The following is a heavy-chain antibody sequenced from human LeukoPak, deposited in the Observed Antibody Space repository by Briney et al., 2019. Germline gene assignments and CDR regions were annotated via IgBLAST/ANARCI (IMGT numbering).Heavy chain of an antibody. D-gene: IGHD3-3*02. CDR1: GGSFSDYP. V-gene: IGHV1-69*01. CDR2: IIPKYSAS. J-gene: IGHJ3*01. CDR3: VRPDRIFGVPAAFDA. Sequence: SVKVSCKASGGSFSDYPINWVRPAPGQGLAWLGGIIPKYSASNYAQAFQGRVTITADESTNTVYMEMSGLRPDDTAVYYCVRPDRIFGVPAAFDAWGQGTLVAVSS.